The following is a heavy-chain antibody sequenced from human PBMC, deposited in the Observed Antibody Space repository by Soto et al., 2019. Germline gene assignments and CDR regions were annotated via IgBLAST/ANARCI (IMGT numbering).Heavy chain of an antibody. V-gene: IGHV4-34*01. Sequence: QVQLQQWGAGLLKPSETLSLTCAVYGGSFSGYYCSWIRQPPGQGLEWIGEINHSGSTNYNPSLKSRVTISVDTSKNQFSLKLSSVTAADTAVYYCARGGGIVVVPAARVGTGLFDPWGQGTLVTVSS. CDR3: ARGGGIVVVPAARVGTGLFDP. D-gene: IGHD2-2*01. CDR1: GGSFSGYY. CDR2: INHSGST. J-gene: IGHJ5*02.